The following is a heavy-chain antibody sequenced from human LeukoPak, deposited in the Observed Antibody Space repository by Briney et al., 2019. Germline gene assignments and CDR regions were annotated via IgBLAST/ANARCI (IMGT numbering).Heavy chain of an antibody. CDR1: GFTFSTYW. CDR2: IKLDGSEK. CDR3: ARDLTIFEPLDY. D-gene: IGHD3-3*01. Sequence: GGSLRLSCAASGFTFSTYWMSWVRQAPGKGLEGVANIKLDGSEKYYVDSVMGRFTISRDSAKNSLYLQMNSLRAEDTAVYYCARDLTIFEPLDYWGQGTLVTVSS. J-gene: IGHJ4*02. V-gene: IGHV3-7*01.